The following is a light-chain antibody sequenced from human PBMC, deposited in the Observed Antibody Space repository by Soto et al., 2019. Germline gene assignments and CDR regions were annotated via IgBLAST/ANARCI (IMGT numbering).Light chain of an antibody. CDR2: WAS. CDR3: QQYYITPRT. Sequence: IVMTQSPDSLAVSLGERATINCKSSRSVLYSSNNKDCLAWYQQKPGQPPKLLIYWASTRESGVPDRFSGSGSGTDFTLTINRPQAGDVAVYYCQQYYITPRTFGQGTKVEIK. CDR1: RSVLYSSNNKDC. J-gene: IGKJ1*01. V-gene: IGKV4-1*01.